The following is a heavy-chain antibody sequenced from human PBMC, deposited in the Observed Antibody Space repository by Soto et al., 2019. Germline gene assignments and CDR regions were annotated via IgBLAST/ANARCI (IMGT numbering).Heavy chain of an antibody. D-gene: IGHD4-4*01. V-gene: IGHV1-8*02. Sequence: QVQLVQSGAEVKKHGASVKVSCKASGYIFTSYNSNWVRQAAGHGLEWMGWVNPDSGHTVYAQKFQGRVTMTRDTSIGTAHMELRSLTPEDTAVYYCARSAPFSNAALESLYYMDVCGKGASVTVSS. J-gene: IGHJ6*03. CDR2: VNPDSGHT. CDR3: ARSAPFSNAALESLYYMDV. CDR1: GYIFTSYN.